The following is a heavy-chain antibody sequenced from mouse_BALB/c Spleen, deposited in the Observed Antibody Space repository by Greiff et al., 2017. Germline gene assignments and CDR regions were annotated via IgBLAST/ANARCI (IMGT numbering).Heavy chain of an antibody. CDR2: ISYSGST. CDR3: ARGDGYYTYYFDY. Sequence: VQLKESGPGLVKPSQSLSLTCTVTGYSITSDYAWNWIRQFPGNKLEWMGYISYSGSTSYNPSLKSRISITRDTSKNQFFLQLNSVTTEDTATYYCARGDGYYTYYFDYWGQGTTLTVSS. CDR1: GYSITSDYA. J-gene: IGHJ2*01. V-gene: IGHV3-2*02. D-gene: IGHD2-3*01.